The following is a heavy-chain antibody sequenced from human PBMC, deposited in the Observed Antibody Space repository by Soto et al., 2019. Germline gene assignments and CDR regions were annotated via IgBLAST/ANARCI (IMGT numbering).Heavy chain of an antibody. CDR2: IWYDGSNK. CDR3: AKSVILFPPGYSSSWYQVYYYYVMDV. V-gene: IGHV3-30*02. Sequence: PGGSVRLSCAASGFTFSSYGMHWVRQAPGKGLEWVAVIWYDGSNKYYADSVKGRFTISRDNSKNTLYLQMNSLRAEDTAVYYCAKSVILFPPGYSSSWYQVYYYYVMDVWGQGTTVTVSS. J-gene: IGHJ6*01. CDR1: GFTFSSYG. D-gene: IGHD6-13*01.